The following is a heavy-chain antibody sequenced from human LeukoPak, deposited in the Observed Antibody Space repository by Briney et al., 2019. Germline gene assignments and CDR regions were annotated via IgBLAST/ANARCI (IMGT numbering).Heavy chain of an antibody. Sequence: GASVKVSCKASGGTFSSYAISWVRQAPGQGLEWVGRIIPIFGTANYAQKFQGRVTITTDESTSTAYMELSSLRSEDTAVYYCARGSAYYDSSGYYSLYWGQGTLVTVSS. D-gene: IGHD3-22*01. J-gene: IGHJ4*02. CDR2: IIPIFGTA. CDR3: ARGSAYYDSSGYYSLY. V-gene: IGHV1-69*05. CDR1: GGTFSSYA.